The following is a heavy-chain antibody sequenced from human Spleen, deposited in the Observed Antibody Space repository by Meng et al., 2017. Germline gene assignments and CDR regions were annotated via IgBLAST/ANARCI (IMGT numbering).Heavy chain of an antibody. CDR3: ANPRGG. V-gene: IGHV3-30-3*01. CDR1: GFTFSSYA. Sequence: QVQLVESGGGVVQPGRSLRLSCAASGFTFSSYAIHWVRQAPGKGLEWVAVMSNDGSEKYYADSVKGRFTISRDNSKNTLYLQMNSLRVEDTAVYYCANPRGGWGQGTLVTVSS. D-gene: IGHD3-10*01. J-gene: IGHJ4*02. CDR2: MSNDGSEK.